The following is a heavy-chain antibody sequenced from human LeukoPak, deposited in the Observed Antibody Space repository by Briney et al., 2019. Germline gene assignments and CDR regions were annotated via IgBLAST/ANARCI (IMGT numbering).Heavy chain of an antibody. Sequence: GGSLRLSCAASGFTFSNYWMHWVRQAPGKGLICVSRINSDGSSVSYADPVRGRFAISRDNAKNMLYLQMNSLRVEDTGVYYCGRPVADPYAPIDCWGQGTLVTVSS. V-gene: IGHV3-74*01. CDR3: GRPVADPYAPIDC. D-gene: IGHD6-19*01. J-gene: IGHJ4*02. CDR1: GFTFSNYW. CDR2: INSDGSSV.